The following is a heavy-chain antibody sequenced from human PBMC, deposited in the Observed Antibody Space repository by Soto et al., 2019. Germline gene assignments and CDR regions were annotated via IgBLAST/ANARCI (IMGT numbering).Heavy chain of an antibody. V-gene: IGHV1-18*01. Sequence: QVQLVQSGAEVKKPGASVKVSCKASGYTFTSYGISWVRQAPGQVLEWMGWISAYNGNTNYAQKLQGRVTMTTDTSTSTAYMELRSVRSDDTAVYYCARDSSWYCSSTSCYHDYWGQGTLVTVSS. CDR1: GYTFTSYG. CDR3: ARDSSWYCSSTSCYHDY. CDR2: ISAYNGNT. D-gene: IGHD2-2*01. J-gene: IGHJ4*02.